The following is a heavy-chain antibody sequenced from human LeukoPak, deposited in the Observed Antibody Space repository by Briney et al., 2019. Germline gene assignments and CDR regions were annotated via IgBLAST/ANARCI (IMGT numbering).Heavy chain of an antibody. CDR3: ARGSTAVRGVFSFDY. CDR1: GGSISSSSYY. V-gene: IGHV4-39*01. J-gene: IGHJ4*02. Sequence: SETLSLTCTVSGGSISSSSYYWGWIRQPPGKGLEWIGSIYYSGSTYYNPSLKSRVTISVDTSKNQFPLKLSSVTAADTAVYYCARGSTAVRGVFSFDYWGQGTLVTVSS. D-gene: IGHD3-10*01. CDR2: IYYSGST.